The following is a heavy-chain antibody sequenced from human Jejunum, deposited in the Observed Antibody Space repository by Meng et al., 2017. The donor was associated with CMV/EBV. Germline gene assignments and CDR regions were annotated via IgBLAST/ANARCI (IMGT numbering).Heavy chain of an antibody. CDR1: GFVFGGYG. CDR3: VKIDSRYYDVNV. Sequence: GSGFVFGGYGMHWVRQAPGKGLEWVAFIRYDGSNRYYTDSVRGRFTISRDNTKNTLHLQMNSLRAEDTGVYYCVKIDSRYYDVNVWGQGTTVTVSS. V-gene: IGHV3-30*02. CDR2: IRYDGSNR. J-gene: IGHJ6*02. D-gene: IGHD3-22*01.